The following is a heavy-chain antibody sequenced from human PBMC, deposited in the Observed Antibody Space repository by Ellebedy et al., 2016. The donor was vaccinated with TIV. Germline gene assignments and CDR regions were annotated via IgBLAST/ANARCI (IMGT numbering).Heavy chain of an antibody. CDR3: ATQRLAFDSSGAFSPYYFDN. D-gene: IGHD3-22*01. CDR1: GFTFSTYG. CDR2: IWYDGSNK. Sequence: PGGSLRLSCAASGFTFSTYGMHWVRQAPGKGLEWVAVIWYDGSNKYYADSVKGRFTISRDNSKDTLHLQMNSLRPEDTAFYFCATQRLAFDSSGAFSPYYFDNWGQGTLVTVSS. J-gene: IGHJ4*02. V-gene: IGHV3-33*01.